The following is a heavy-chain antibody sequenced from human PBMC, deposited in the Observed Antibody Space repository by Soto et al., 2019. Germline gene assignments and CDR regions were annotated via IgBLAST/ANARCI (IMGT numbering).Heavy chain of an antibody. CDR2: KKQDGNEK. V-gene: IGHV3-7*01. J-gene: IGHJ6*02. D-gene: IGHD3-3*01. Sequence: GSLCLSCAVSGCTLSDYWMSWVPQAAGKGLEWVANKKQDGNEKYYADSVKGRFTISRDNSKNTLYLQMNSLSAEDTAVYYCARDPPYYDFRLVVWGQGTTVTVSS. CDR3: ARDPPYYDFRLVV. CDR1: GCTLSDYW.